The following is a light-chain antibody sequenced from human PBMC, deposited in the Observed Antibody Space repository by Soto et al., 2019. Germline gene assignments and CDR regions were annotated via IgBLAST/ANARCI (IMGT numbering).Light chain of an antibody. CDR3: MQALQTPT. Sequence: DIVMTQSPLSLPFTPGEPSSISCMSSQTLLHSNGYNYLDWYLQKPGQSPQLLIYLGSSRASGVPDRFSGSGSGTDFTLKISRVEAEDVGVYYCMQALQTPTFGGGTKVDIK. J-gene: IGKJ4*01. V-gene: IGKV2-28*01. CDR1: QTLLHSNGYNY. CDR2: LGS.